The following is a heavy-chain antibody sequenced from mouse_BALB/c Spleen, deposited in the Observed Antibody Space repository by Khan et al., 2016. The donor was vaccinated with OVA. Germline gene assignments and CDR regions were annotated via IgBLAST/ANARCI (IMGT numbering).Heavy chain of an antibody. Sequence: QVQLQQSGAELARPGASVKMSCKASGYTFTSYTIHWIKLRPGQGLEWIGYINPSNGYTNYNQKFKDKATLTADKSSTTAYMQLSSLTSDDSAVXYCLRDGAYHRNDGWFAYWGQGTLVTVSA. CDR3: LRDGAYHRNDGWFAY. J-gene: IGHJ3*01. V-gene: IGHV1-4*01. CDR1: GYTFTSYT. D-gene: IGHD2-14*01. CDR2: INPSNGYT.